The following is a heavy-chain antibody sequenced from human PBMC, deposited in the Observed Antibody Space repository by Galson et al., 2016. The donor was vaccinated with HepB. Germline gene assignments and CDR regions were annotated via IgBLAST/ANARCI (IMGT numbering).Heavy chain of an antibody. Sequence: SETLSLTCAVSGASISSEKWWTWVRQTPGKGLEWIGEIYSGSTRYNPSLTSRVTISMDKSQNHFSLNLNSVTAADTAVYYCATVRVGCSSTSCYIEDWGQGTLVTVSS. D-gene: IGHD2-2*01. CDR2: IYSGST. CDR3: ATVRVGCSSTSCYIED. CDR1: GASISSEKW. V-gene: IGHV4-4*02. J-gene: IGHJ4*02.